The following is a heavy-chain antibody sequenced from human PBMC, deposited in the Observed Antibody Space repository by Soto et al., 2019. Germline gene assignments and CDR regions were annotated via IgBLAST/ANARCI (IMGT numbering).Heavy chain of an antibody. D-gene: IGHD1-26*01. J-gene: IGHJ3*02. V-gene: IGHV3-21*01. Sequence: PGGSLRLSCAASGFTFSSYSMNWVRQAPGKGPEWVSSISSSSSYIYYADSVKGRFTISRDNAKNSLYLQMNSLRAEDTAVYYCAREWQLGDAFDIWGQGTMVTVSS. CDR1: GFTFSSYS. CDR2: ISSSSSYI. CDR3: AREWQLGDAFDI.